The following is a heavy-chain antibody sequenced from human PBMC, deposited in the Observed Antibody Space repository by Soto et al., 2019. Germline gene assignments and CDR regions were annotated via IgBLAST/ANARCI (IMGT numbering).Heavy chain of an antibody. D-gene: IGHD5-18*01. CDR3: ARRYGYGIFDI. V-gene: IGHV4-59*01. CDR2: IYYSGST. J-gene: IGHJ3*02. CDR1: GGSISSYY. Sequence: SETLSLTCTVSGGSISSYYWSWIRQPPGKGLEWIGYIYYSGSTKYNPSLKSRVSISVDTSKNQFSLKLSSVTAADTAVYFCARRYGYGIFDIWGQGTMVTVSS.